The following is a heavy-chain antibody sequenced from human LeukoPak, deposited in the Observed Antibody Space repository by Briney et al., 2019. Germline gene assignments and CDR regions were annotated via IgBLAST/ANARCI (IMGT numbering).Heavy chain of an antibody. CDR1: GFTFSAYN. J-gene: IGHJ5*01. CDR3: ARVGSSSSYHFDC. V-gene: IGHV3-48*02. Sequence: GGSLRLSCGASGFTFSAYNMVWVRQTPGRGLEWLSLISSSISTIYYADSVKGRFTISRDNARNSLYLQMNGLRDEDTAVYHCARVGSSSSYHFDCWGQGTLVTVSS. D-gene: IGHD6-13*01. CDR2: ISSSISTI.